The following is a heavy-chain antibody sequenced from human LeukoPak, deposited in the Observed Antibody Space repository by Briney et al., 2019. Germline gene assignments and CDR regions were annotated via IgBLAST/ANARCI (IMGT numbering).Heavy chain of an antibody. CDR1: GYTLTELS. Sequence: ASVKVSCKVSGYTLTELSMHWVRQAPGKGLEWMGGFNPEDGETIYAQQFQGRVTMTEDTSADTAYMELSSLRSEDTAVYYCATWVGTTLIFDYWGQGTLVTVSS. CDR3: ATWVGTTLIFDY. J-gene: IGHJ4*02. V-gene: IGHV1-24*01. CDR2: FNPEDGET. D-gene: IGHD2-21*02.